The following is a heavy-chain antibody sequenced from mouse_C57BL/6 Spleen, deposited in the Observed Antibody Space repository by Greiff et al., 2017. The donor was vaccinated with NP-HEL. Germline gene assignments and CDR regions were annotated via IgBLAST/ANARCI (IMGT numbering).Heavy chain of an antibody. Sequence: VQLQESGPELVKPGASVKISCKASGYTFTDYYINWVKQRPGPGLEWIVWIFPVSGSTYYNEKFKGKATLTVDKSSSTAYMLLSSLTSEDSAVYFCARRYGSSLDWYFDVWGTGTTVTVSS. J-gene: IGHJ1*03. CDR1: GYTFTDYY. CDR2: IFPVSGST. CDR3: ARRYGSSLDWYFDV. D-gene: IGHD1-1*01. V-gene: IGHV1-75*01.